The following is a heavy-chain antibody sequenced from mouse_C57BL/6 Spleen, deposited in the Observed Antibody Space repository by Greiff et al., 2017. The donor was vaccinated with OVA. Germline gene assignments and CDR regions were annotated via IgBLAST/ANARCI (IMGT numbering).Heavy chain of an antibody. V-gene: IGHV1-82*01. CDR1: GYAFSSSC. CDR3: ARGSYYSNPYAMDY. J-gene: IGHJ4*01. CDR2: IDPGDGDT. D-gene: IGHD2-5*01. Sequence: QVQLQQSGPELVQPGASVKISCKASGYAFSSSCMNWVKQRPGKGLEWIGRIDPGDGDTNYNGKFKGKATLTADKSSSTAYMQLSSLTSEYSAVYFCARGSYYSNPYAMDYWGQGTSVTVSS.